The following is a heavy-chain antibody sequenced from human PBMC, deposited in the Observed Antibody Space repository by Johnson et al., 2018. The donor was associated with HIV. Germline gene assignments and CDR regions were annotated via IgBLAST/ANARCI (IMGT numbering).Heavy chain of an antibody. CDR2: IGTAGDT. J-gene: IGHJ3*02. D-gene: IGHD3-22*01. CDR3: ARPLSSGLGFDAFDI. CDR1: GFTFSSYD. Sequence: EKLVESGGGVVQPGRSLRLSCAASGFTFSSYDMHWVRQATGKGLEWVSAIGTAGDTYYPGSVKGRFTISRDNSKNTLYLQMNSLRAEDTAVYYCARPLSSGLGFDAFDIWGQGTMVTVSS. V-gene: IGHV3-13*01.